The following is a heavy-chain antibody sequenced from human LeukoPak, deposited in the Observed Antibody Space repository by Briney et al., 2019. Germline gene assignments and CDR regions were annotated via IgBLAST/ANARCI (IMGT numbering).Heavy chain of an antibody. Sequence: QPGGSLRLSCAASGFTFSSYGMHWVRQAPGKGLEWVAFIRYDGSNKYYADSVKGRFTISRDNSKNTLYLRMNSLRAEDTAVYYCAKVLGSGGGSGSYYTHYYYYYYMDVWGKGTTVTISS. D-gene: IGHD3-10*01. CDR3: AKVLGSGGGSGSYYTHYYYYYYMDV. J-gene: IGHJ6*03. CDR1: GFTFSSYG. CDR2: IRYDGSNK. V-gene: IGHV3-30*02.